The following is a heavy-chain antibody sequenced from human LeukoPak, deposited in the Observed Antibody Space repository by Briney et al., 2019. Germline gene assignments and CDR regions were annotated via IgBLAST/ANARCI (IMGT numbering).Heavy chain of an antibody. CDR1: GFTFSNYE. J-gene: IGHJ3*02. CDR3: AKLGMVRSDAFDI. D-gene: IGHD3-10*01. V-gene: IGHV3-48*03. Sequence: GGSLRLSCAASGFTFSNYEMNWVRQAPGKGLEWVSYISSSGGTIYYADSVKGRFTISRDNAKTSLYLQMNSLRAEDTAVYYCAKLGMVRSDAFDIWGQGTMVTVSS. CDR2: ISSSGGTI.